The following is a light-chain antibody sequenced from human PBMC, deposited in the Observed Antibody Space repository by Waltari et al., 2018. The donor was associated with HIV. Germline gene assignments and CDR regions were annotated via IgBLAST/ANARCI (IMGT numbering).Light chain of an antibody. CDR3: CSYASSGTFVV. V-gene: IGLV2-23*02. CDR2: EVT. Sequence: QSALTQPASVSGSPGQSISISCTEASTDIGNSNLVSWYQHHTGSAPKLLIFEVTKRPSGVSNRFSGSKSGNTASLTISDLQAEDEADYYCCSYASSGTFVVFGGGTRVTVL. CDR1: STDIGNSNL. J-gene: IGLJ2*01.